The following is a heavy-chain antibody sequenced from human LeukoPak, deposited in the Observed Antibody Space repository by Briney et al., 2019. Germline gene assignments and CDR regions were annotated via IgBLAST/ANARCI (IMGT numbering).Heavy chain of an antibody. J-gene: IGHJ4*02. D-gene: IGHD5-18*01. CDR2: IYYSGII. Sequence: SETLSLTCTVSGDSISTYYWSWIRQPPGKGLEWIGYIYYSGIINYNSSLKSRATISGDTSKKQFSLKLSSVTAADTAVYYCARVMSGYSYGIFDYWGQGTLVTVSS. CDR1: GDSISTYY. V-gene: IGHV4-59*01. CDR3: ARVMSGYSYGIFDY.